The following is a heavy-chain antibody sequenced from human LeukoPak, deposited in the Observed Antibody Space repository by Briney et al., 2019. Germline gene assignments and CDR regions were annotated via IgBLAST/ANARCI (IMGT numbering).Heavy chain of an antibody. Sequence: PSETLSLTCAVYGGSFSGYYWSWIRQPPGEGLEWIGEINHSGSTNYNPSLKSRVTISVDTSKNQFSLKLSSVTAADTAVYYCARVSRGWYSDAFDIWGQGTMVTASS. CDR3: ARVSRGWYSDAFDI. J-gene: IGHJ3*02. D-gene: IGHD6-19*01. CDR2: INHSGST. CDR1: GGSFSGYY. V-gene: IGHV4-34*01.